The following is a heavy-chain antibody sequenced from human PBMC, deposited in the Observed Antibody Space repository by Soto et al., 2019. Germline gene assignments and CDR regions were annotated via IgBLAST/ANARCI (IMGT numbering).Heavy chain of an antibody. CDR1: GGSFSGYY. V-gene: IGHV4-34*01. Sequence: SETLSLTCAVYGGSFSGYYWSWIRQPPGKGLEWIGEINHSGSTNYNPSLKSRVTISVDTSKNQFSLKLSSVTAADTAVYYCARNPKSPHGSGYRWAQKGWFDPWGQGTLVTVSS. D-gene: IGHD5-18*01. CDR3: ARNPKSPHGSGYRWAQKGWFDP. J-gene: IGHJ5*02. CDR2: INHSGST.